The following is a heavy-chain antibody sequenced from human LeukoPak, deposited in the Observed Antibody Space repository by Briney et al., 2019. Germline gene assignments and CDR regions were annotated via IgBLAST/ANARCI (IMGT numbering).Heavy chain of an antibody. CDR3: ARGHYGLDV. Sequence: GGSLRLSCAASGFTFSDWYMSWIRQAPGKGLEWLSYIDSSGITIYYADSVKGRFTISRDNAKSSLYLQMNSLRAEDTALYYCARGHYGLDVWGQGTTVTVSS. V-gene: IGHV3-11*01. CDR2: IDSSGITI. J-gene: IGHJ6*02. CDR1: GFTFSDWY.